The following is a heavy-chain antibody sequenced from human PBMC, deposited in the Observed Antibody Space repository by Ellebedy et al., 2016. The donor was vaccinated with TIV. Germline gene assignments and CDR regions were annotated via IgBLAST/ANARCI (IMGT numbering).Heavy chain of an antibody. CDR2: MNPKSGDT. CDR1: GYTFTSSD. J-gene: IGHJ4*02. D-gene: IGHD3-10*01. CDR3: ARQSPPEAILWFGESPLDW. V-gene: IGHV1-8*01. Sequence: AASVKVSCKASGYTFTSSDINWVRQATGQGLEWMGWMNPKSGDTGYAEKFQGRVTMTRNTSISTAYMELTSLRSEDSAVYYCARQSPPEAILWFGESPLDWWGQGTLVTVSS.